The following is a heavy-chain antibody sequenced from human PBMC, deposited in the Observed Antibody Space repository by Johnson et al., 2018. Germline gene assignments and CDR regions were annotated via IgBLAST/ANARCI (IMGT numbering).Heavy chain of an antibody. V-gene: IGHV3-30-3*01. CDR1: GFIFSTFA. CDR2: LSYDGGNK. J-gene: IGHJ3*02. CDR3: ARDFLGVAGSAFDI. Sequence: QVQLVQSGGGVVQPGRSXTLSCTASGFIFSTFAMHWVRQAPGKGLEWMAVLSYDGGNKYYADSVKGRFTITRDNVKNTLYLQMDSLRTEETAVFYCARDFLGVAGSAFDIWGQGTLVTVSS. D-gene: IGHD6-19*01.